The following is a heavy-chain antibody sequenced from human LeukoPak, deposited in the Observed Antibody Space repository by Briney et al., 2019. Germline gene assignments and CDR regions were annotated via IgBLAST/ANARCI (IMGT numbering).Heavy chain of an antibody. CDR1: GYRFTNYW. D-gene: IGHD2-15*01. Sequence: GESLKISCKGSGYRFTNYWIGWVRQMPGKGLEWMGIIYPGDSDTRYSPSFQGQVTFSATKSISTTYLQWSSLKASDTAMYYCAGLPGYCTGGSCYFVYWGQGTLVTASS. CDR2: IYPGDSDT. V-gene: IGHV5-51*01. CDR3: AGLPGYCTGGSCYFVY. J-gene: IGHJ4*02.